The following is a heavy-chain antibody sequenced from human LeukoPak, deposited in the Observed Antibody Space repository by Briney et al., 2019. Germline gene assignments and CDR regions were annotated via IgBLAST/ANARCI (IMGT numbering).Heavy chain of an antibody. Sequence: KTSETLSLTCTISGDSISSYYWSWIRQPAGKGLEWIGRVYISGSTSYNSSLKSRVTISLDKSKNQFSLKLSSVTAADTAVYNCARDPSGTLGYSYGFKWFDPWGQGTLVTVSS. CDR3: ARDPSGTLGYSYGFKWFDP. CDR2: VYISGST. CDR1: GDSISSYY. D-gene: IGHD5-18*01. J-gene: IGHJ5*02. V-gene: IGHV4-4*07.